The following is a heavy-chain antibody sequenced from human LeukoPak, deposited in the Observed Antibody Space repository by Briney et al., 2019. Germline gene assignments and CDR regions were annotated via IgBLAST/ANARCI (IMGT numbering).Heavy chain of an antibody. CDR3: ARDGTANDAFDI. CDR1: GGSISSYY. Sequence: SETLSLTCTVSGGSISSYYWSWIRQPPGKGLEWIGYIYYSGSTNYNPSLKSRVTISVDTSKNQFSLKLSSVTAADTAVYYCARDGTANDAFDIWGQGTMVTVSS. D-gene: IGHD5-18*01. J-gene: IGHJ3*02. CDR2: IYYSGST. V-gene: IGHV4-59*12.